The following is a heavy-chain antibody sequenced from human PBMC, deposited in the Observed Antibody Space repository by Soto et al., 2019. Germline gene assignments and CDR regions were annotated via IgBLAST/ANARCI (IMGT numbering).Heavy chain of an antibody. CDR3: ARDAIAMVRGTNNWFDP. D-gene: IGHD3-10*01. J-gene: IGHJ5*02. CDR1: GFTFSNHA. Sequence: EVQLLESGGGLVQPGGSLRLSCAASGFTFSNHAMSWVRQAPGKGLEWVSAISGNGISTYYVDSVRGRFTISRDNSKNTLYLQMNRLRADDTAVYYCARDAIAMVRGTNNWFDPWGQGTLVTVST. V-gene: IGHV3-23*01. CDR2: ISGNGIST.